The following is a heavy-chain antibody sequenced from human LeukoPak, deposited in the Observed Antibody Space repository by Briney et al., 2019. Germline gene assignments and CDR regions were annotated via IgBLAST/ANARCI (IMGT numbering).Heavy chain of an antibody. Sequence: SETLSLTCTVSGGSISSNSYYWVWIRQPPGKGLEWIGTIYYSGSTYYNPSLKSRVTTSIDTSKNQFSLNLTSVTAADTAVYYCARAGIDYYGSGTYRGWFDPWGQGTLVTVSS. J-gene: IGHJ5*02. D-gene: IGHD3-10*01. CDR2: IYYSGST. CDR1: GGSISSNSYY. CDR3: ARAGIDYYGSGTYRGWFDP. V-gene: IGHV4-39*07.